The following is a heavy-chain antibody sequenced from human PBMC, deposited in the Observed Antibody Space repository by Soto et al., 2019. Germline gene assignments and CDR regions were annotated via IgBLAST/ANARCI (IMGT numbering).Heavy chain of an antibody. CDR1: GFTFSSYG. Sequence: QVQLVESGGGVVQPGRSLRLSCAASGFTFSSYGMHWVRQAPGKGLEWVSVISYDGSNKYYADSVKGRFTIDRDNPKNTLYLQMNSLRAEDTAVYYCAKGELQNYYYYYMDVWSKGTTVTVS. V-gene: IGHV3-30*18. J-gene: IGHJ6*03. CDR3: AKGELQNYYYYYMDV. D-gene: IGHD3-10*01. CDR2: ISYDGSNK.